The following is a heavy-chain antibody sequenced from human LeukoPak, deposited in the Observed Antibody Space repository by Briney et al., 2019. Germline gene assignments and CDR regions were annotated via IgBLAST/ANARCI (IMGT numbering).Heavy chain of an antibody. V-gene: IGHV1-2*02. CDR3: SREDY. CDR1: GYTFTDYY. J-gene: IGHJ4*02. CDR2: INPNSGGT. Sequence: ASVKVSCKATGYTFTDYYLHWVRQAPGQGLEWVGWINPNSGGTNYAQKFQGRVTMTRDTSISTVYMELSRLRSDDTAVYYCSREDYWGQGTLVTVSS.